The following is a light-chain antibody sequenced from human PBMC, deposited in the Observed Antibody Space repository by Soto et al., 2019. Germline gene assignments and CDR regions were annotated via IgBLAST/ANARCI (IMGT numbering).Light chain of an antibody. Sequence: DIQMTQSPSTLPASIGDRVIITCRASQSINTWLAWYQQKPGKAPNLLIYAASTLQSGVPSRFSGSGSGTEFTLTISSLQPEDFATYYCQQYNSYSEAFGQGTKVDIK. V-gene: IGKV1-5*01. CDR2: AAS. CDR1: QSINTW. CDR3: QQYNSYSEA. J-gene: IGKJ1*01.